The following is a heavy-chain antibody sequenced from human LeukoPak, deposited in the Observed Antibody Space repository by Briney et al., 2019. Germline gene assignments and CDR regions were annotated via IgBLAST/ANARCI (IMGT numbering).Heavy chain of an antibody. Sequence: GPSVNVSCKASGYTFTSYGISWVRQAPGQGLEWMGWISAHNANTNYAQKLQGRVTMTTDTSTSTAYMELRSLRSDDAAVYYCARDGLRRDGYNGILLGIWGQGTMVTVSS. CDR3: ARDGLRRDGYNGILLGI. CDR1: GYTFTSYG. J-gene: IGHJ3*02. V-gene: IGHV1-18*01. D-gene: IGHD5-24*01. CDR2: ISAHNANT.